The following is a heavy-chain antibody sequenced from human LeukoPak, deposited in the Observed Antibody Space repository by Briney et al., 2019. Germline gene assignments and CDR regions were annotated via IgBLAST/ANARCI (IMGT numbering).Heavy chain of an antibody. Sequence: ASVKVSCKASGYTFTDYYMHWVRQAPGQGLEWMGWINPNSGGTIYAQKFQGRLTMTRDTSISTAYMELSRLRSDDTAVYYCARKYHYDSSGYYWAFGYWGQGTLVTVSS. D-gene: IGHD3-22*01. CDR1: GYTFTDYY. V-gene: IGHV1-2*02. CDR2: INPNSGGT. J-gene: IGHJ4*02. CDR3: ARKYHYDSSGYYWAFGY.